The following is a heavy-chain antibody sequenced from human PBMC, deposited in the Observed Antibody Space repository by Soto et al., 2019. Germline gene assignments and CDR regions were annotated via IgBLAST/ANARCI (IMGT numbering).Heavy chain of an antibody. Sequence: QVQLVQSGAEVRKPGSSVKVSCKASGGTFSTYTIYWVRQAPGQGLEWVGRIIPLFGTTKYAQNCQGRVTITAEESTSTAYMELSSLRAEDTTVYDCARRLYERADDAFDVWGEGTAVSVSA. CDR1: GGTFSTYT. CDR3: ARRLYERADDAFDV. J-gene: IGHJ3*01. D-gene: IGHD3-22*01. V-gene: IGHV1-69*18. CDR2: IIPLFGTT.